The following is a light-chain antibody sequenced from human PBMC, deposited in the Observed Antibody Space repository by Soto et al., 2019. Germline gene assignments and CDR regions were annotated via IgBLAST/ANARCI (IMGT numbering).Light chain of an antibody. CDR2: DVS. Sequence: QSALTQPASVSGCPGQSITISCTGTSTDVGGYNYVSWYQQHPGKAPKLMIYDVSNRPSGVSNRFSGSKSGNTASLTISGLQAEDEADYYCNSFTSSSTLVVFGGGTKLTVL. J-gene: IGLJ2*01. CDR1: STDVGGYNY. V-gene: IGLV2-14*01. CDR3: NSFTSSSTLVV.